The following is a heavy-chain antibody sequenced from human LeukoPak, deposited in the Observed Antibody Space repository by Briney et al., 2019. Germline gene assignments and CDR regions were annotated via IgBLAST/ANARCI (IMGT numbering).Heavy chain of an antibody. CDR3: ARAGAAGLGNWFDP. J-gene: IGHJ5*02. CDR2: ISAYNGNT. Sequence: ASVKVSCKASGYTFTSYGISWVRQAPGQGLEWMGWISAYNGNTNYAQKFQGRVTMTRDTSTSTVYMELSSLRSEDTAVYYCARAGAAGLGNWFDPWGQGTLVTVSS. V-gene: IGHV1-18*01. CDR1: GYTFTSYG. D-gene: IGHD6-13*01.